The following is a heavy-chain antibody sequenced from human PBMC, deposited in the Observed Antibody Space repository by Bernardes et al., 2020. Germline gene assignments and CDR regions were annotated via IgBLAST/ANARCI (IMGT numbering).Heavy chain of an antibody. CDR3: ATSDSNNWWAEGRFGH. V-gene: IGHV3-23*01. CDR1: GYTFSSGE. J-gene: IGHJ4*02. Sequence: GSLRLSCVSSGYTFSSGEVSWARQGPGKGLEWVLRISSRGTTDYADSVKCRFTISRDNQKNTVFVQMKNLRVEDTGTYYCATSDSNNWWAEGRFGHWGLGILVDVSS. CDR2: ISSRGTT. D-gene: IGHD2-15*01.